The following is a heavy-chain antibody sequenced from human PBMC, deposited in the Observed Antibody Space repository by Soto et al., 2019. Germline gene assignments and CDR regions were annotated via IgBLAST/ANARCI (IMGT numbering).Heavy chain of an antibody. V-gene: IGHV1-69*13. J-gene: IGHJ6*02. CDR2: IIPIFGTA. CDR1: GGTFSSYA. Sequence: SVKVSCKASGGTFSSYAISWVRQAPGQGLEWMGGIIPIFGTANYAQKFQGRVTITADESTSTACMELSSLRSEDTAVYYCARKRGYSGYDNYYYYGMDVWGQGTTVTVSS. CDR3: ARKRGYSGYDNYYYYGMDV. D-gene: IGHD5-12*01.